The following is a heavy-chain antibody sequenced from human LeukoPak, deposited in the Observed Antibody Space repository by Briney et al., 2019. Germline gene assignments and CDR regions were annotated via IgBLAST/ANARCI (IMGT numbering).Heavy chain of an antibody. V-gene: IGHV4-34*01. Sequence: SETLSLTCAVYGGSFSGYYWSWIRQPPGTGLEWIGEINHSGSTNYNPSLKSRVTISVDTSKNQFSLKLSSVTAADTAVYYCARQRAYNSSSWYPFDYWGQGTLVTVSS. CDR2: INHSGST. CDR3: ARQRAYNSSSWYPFDY. D-gene: IGHD6-13*01. J-gene: IGHJ4*02. CDR1: GGSFSGYY.